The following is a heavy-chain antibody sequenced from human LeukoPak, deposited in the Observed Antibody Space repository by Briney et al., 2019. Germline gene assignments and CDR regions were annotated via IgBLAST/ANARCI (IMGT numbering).Heavy chain of an antibody. D-gene: IGHD3-3*01. CDR2: IRQDGNKI. Sequence: GGSLRLSCAASGFIFSTYWMSWVRQAPGKGLEWVANIRQDGNKIYYVDSVKGRFTISRDNAKNSLYLQMNSLRAEDTAVYYCARDTRITIFGVVQEDYWGQGTLVTVSS. CDR1: GFIFSTYW. J-gene: IGHJ4*02. CDR3: ARDTRITIFGVVQEDY. V-gene: IGHV3-7*01.